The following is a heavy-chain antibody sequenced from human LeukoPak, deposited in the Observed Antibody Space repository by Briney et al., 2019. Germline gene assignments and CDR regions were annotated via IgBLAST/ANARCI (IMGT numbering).Heavy chain of an antibody. J-gene: IGHJ3*02. V-gene: IGHV3-48*01. CDR3: ATHIVVVPAAIPVRAFDI. D-gene: IGHD2-2*02. CDR2: ISSSSSTI. CDR1: GFTLSNYA. Sequence: GGSLRLSCAASGFTLSNYAMTWVRQAPGKGLEWVSYISSSSSTIYYADSVKGRFTISRDNAKNSLYLQMNSLRAEDTAVYYCATHIVVVPAAIPVRAFDIWGQGTMVTVSS.